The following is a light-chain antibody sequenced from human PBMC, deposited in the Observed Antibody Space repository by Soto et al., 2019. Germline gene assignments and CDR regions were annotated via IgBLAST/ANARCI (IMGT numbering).Light chain of an antibody. J-gene: IGLJ2*01. CDR1: SGHSRYA. CDR3: QTWGTGIHVV. CDR2: VNSDGSH. V-gene: IGLV4-69*02. Sequence: QSVLTQSPSASASLGASVKLTCTLSSGHSRYAIAWHQQQSEKGPRYLMKVNSDGSHSKGAGIPDRFSGSSSGAERYLTISSLQSEDEADYYCQTWGTGIHVVFGGGTQLTVL.